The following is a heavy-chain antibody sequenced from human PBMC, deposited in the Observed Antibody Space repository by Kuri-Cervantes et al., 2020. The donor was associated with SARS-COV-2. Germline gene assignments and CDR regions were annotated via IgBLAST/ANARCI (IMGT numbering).Heavy chain of an antibody. CDR1: GGTFGSYG. Sequence: SSVPVSCQASGGTFGSYGFSWVRQAPGQGLEGMGGIIPIFGTANYAQKFQGRVTITADESTSTAYMELSSLRSEDTAVYYCARDRRGATRPDAFDIWGQGTMVTVSS. CDR2: IIPIFGTA. J-gene: IGHJ3*02. CDR3: ARDRRGATRPDAFDI. D-gene: IGHD3-10*01. V-gene: IGHV1-69*13.